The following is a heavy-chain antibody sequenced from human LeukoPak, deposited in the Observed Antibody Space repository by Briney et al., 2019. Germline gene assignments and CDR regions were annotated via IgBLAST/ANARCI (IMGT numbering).Heavy chain of an antibody. D-gene: IGHD4-17*01. CDR1: GGSFRGYY. V-gene: IGHV4-34*01. CDR3: ERGLMTTASESWFDP. CDR2: INHSGST. Sequence: SETLSLTCAVYGGSFRGYYWSWIRQPPGKGLECIGEINHSGSTNYNPSLKSRVTISVDTSKNQFSLKLSSVTAADTAVYYCERGLMTTASESWFDPWGQGTLVTVSS. J-gene: IGHJ5*02.